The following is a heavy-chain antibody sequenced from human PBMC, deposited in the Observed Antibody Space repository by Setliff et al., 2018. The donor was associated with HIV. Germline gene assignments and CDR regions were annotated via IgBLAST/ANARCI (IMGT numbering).Heavy chain of an antibody. J-gene: IGHJ4*02. CDR1: GGSLSGYY. Sequence: KPSETLSLTCAVYGGSLSGYYWTWIRQPPGKGLEWIGNVYHTGSTYYNPSLKSRVTISVDTSKNQFSLKLSSVIAADTAVYYCARHAAGPDGPFDYWGQGTLVTVSS. CDR2: VYHTGST. D-gene: IGHD2-2*01. V-gene: IGHV4-34*01. CDR3: ARHAAGPDGPFDY.